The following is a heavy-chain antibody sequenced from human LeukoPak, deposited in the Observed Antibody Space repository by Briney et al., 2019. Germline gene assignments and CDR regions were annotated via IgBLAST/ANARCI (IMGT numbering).Heavy chain of an antibody. CDR2: IYHSQST. D-gene: IGHD4-17*01. J-gene: IGHJ5*02. CDR3: ARDNRHDYAFP. V-gene: IGHV4-30-2*01. CDR1: GGSISSGGYS. Sequence: TLSLTCAVSGGSISSGGYSWSWIRQPPGKGLEWIGYIYHSQSTNYNPSLKSRVTISEDRSKNQFSLKLSSVTAADTAVYYCARDNRHDYAFPWGQGTLVTVSS.